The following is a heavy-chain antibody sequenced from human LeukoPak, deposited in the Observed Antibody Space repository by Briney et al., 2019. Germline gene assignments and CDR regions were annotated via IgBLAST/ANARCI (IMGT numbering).Heavy chain of an antibody. D-gene: IGHD3-9*01. Sequence: PGGSLRLSCAASGFIFSDYYMSWIRQAPGKGLEWVSYMSSSGSIIYYADSVKGRFTISRDNAKNSLYLQMNSLRAEDTAVYYCARAEYGILTGHDSHYYYYMDVWGKGTTVTVSS. V-gene: IGHV3-11*04. CDR1: GFIFSDYY. CDR2: MSSSGSII. J-gene: IGHJ6*03. CDR3: ARAEYGILTGHDSHYYYYMDV.